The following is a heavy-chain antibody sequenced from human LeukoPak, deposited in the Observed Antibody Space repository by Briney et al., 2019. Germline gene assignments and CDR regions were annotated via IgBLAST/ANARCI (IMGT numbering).Heavy chain of an antibody. CDR1: QFTFSTYW. Sequence: GGSLRLSGAASQFTFSTYWMSWVRQAPGKGLEWVPNIKEDGSEISYVDSVKARFSITSDNARNSLYLQMNSLRVEDTAVYYCARDRGYSSFDSWGQGTLVTVSS. V-gene: IGHV3-7*01. CDR2: IKEDGSEI. CDR3: ARDRGYSSFDS. D-gene: IGHD4-23*01. J-gene: IGHJ4*02.